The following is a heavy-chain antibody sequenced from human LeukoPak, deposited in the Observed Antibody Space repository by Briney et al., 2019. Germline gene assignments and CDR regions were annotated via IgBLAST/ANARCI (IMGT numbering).Heavy chain of an antibody. CDR2: ISAYNGNT. D-gene: IGHD3-22*01. Sequence: ASVKVSCNASGYTFTSYGISWVRQAPGQGLEWMGWISAYNGNTNYTQKLQGRVTMTTDTSTSTAYMELRSLRSDDTAVYYCARDDYDSSGYYYPYYFDYWGQGTLVTVSS. CDR3: ARDDYDSSGYYYPYYFDY. CDR1: GYTFTSYG. V-gene: IGHV1-18*01. J-gene: IGHJ4*02.